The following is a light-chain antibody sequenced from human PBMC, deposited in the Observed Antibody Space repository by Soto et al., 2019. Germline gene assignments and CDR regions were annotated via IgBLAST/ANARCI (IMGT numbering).Light chain of an antibody. J-gene: IGLJ1*01. CDR1: SSDVGAFNF. Sequence: QSALTQPASVSGSPGQSITISCTGTSSDVGAFNFVSWHQQHPGKAPKLMIYNVYDRPSGVSYRFSGSKYGNTASLTISGLQGEDEADYYCSSYTVSRTYVFGSGTKATVL. V-gene: IGLV2-14*03. CDR2: NVY. CDR3: SSYTVSRTYV.